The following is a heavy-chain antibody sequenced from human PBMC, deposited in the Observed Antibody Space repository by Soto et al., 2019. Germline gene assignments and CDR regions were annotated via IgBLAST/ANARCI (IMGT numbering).Heavy chain of an antibody. CDR3: AAPESGYDSRFDY. V-gene: IGHV1-69*02. J-gene: IGHJ4*02. CDR2: IIPILGIA. Sequence: QVQLVQSGAEVKKPGSSVKVSCKASGGTFSSYPISWVRQAPGQGPEWMGRIIPILGIANYAQKFQGRVTINADKSTSTAYTELNSLRSENTAVYYCAAPESGYDSRFDYWSQGTLVTVSS. CDR1: GGTFSSYP. D-gene: IGHD5-12*01.